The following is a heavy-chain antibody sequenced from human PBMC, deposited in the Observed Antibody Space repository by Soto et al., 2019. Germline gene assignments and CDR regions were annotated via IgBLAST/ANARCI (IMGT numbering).Heavy chain of an antibody. V-gene: IGHV4-30-4*01. J-gene: IGHJ3*02. Sequence: SETLSLTCTVSGGSISSGDYYWCWIRQPPGKGLEWIGYIYYSGSTYYNPSLKSRVTISVDTSKNQFSLKLSSVTAADTAVYYCARDRVGYCSGGSCSITIWGQGTMVT. CDR3: ARDRVGYCSGGSCSITI. CDR2: IYYSGST. D-gene: IGHD2-15*01. CDR1: GGSISSGDYY.